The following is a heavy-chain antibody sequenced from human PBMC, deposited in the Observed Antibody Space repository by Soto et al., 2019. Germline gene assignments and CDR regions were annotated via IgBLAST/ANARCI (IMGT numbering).Heavy chain of an antibody. CDR1: GYTFTTYD. V-gene: IGHV1-8*02. CDR2: MNPNTGNS. CDR3: ARRAETNGWNGFGADKYYFDF. Sequence: ASVKVSCKASGYTFTTYDIYWVRQATGQGLEWMGWMNPNTGNSGYAQKFQGRVTMTSDTSISTAHMELSSLRSEDTAVYYCARRAETNGWNGFGADKYYFDFWGQGTLVTVSS. D-gene: IGHD1-1*01. J-gene: IGHJ4*02.